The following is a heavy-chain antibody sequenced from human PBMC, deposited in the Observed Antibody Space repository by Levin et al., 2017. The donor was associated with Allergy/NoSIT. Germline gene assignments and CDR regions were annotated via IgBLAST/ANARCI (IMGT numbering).Heavy chain of an antibody. J-gene: IGHJ5*02. CDR2: MNPNSGNT. Sequence: ASVKVSCKASGYTFTSYDINWVRQATGQGLEWMGWMNPNSGNTGYAQKFQGRVTMTRNTSISTAYMELSSLRSEDTAVYYCARGYVERYDYVWGSYRYTDNWFDPWGQGTLVTVSS. CDR1: GYTFTSYD. V-gene: IGHV1-8*01. CDR3: ARGYVERYDYVWGSYRYTDNWFDP. D-gene: IGHD3-16*02.